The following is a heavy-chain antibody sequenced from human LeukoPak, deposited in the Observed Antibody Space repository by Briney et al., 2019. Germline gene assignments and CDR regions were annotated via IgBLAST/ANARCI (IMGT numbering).Heavy chain of an antibody. V-gene: IGHV3-21*01. CDR1: GFTFSTYS. D-gene: IGHD2/OR15-2a*01. CDR3: ASLSTSPSIGDC. J-gene: IGHJ4*02. Sequence: GGSLRLSCAASGFTFSTYSMNWVRQAPGKGLEWVSSITSSSSYIYYADSVKGRFTISRDNAKNSLYLQMNSLTADDTALYYCASLSTSPSIGDCWGQGTLVTVSS. CDR2: ITSSSSYI.